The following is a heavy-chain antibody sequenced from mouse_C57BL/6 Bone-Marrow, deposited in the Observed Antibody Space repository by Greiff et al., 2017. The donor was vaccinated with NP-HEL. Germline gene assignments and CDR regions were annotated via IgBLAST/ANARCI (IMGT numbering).Heavy chain of an antibody. CDR3: ARNDGYYVRYAMDY. Sequence: EVQLQQSGPELVKPGASVKISCKASGYSFTGYYMNWVKQSPEKSLEWIGEINPSTGGTTYNQKFKAKATLTVDKSSSTAYMQLKSLTSEDSAVYYCARNDGYYVRYAMDYWGQGTSVTVSS. D-gene: IGHD2-3*01. CDR2: INPSTGGT. CDR1: GYSFTGYY. J-gene: IGHJ4*01. V-gene: IGHV1-42*01.